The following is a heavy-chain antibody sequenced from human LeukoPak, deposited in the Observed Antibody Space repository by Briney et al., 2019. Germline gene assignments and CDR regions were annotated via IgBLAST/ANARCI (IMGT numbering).Heavy chain of an antibody. J-gene: IGHJ1*01. CDR3: ARDGHYDILTGYFQD. V-gene: IGHV3-7*03. Sequence: PGGSLRLSCAASGFSFSSSWMSWVRQAPGKGLEWVAHINQDGSENDYVDSVKGRFTISRDNAKNSLYLQMNSLRAEDTAVYYCARDGHYDILTGYFQDWGQGTLVTVSS. D-gene: IGHD3-9*01. CDR2: INQDGSEN. CDR1: GFSFSSSW.